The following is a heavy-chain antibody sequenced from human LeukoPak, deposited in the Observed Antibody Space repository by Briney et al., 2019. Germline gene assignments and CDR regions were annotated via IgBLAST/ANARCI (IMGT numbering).Heavy chain of an antibody. V-gene: IGHV3-33*08. J-gene: IGHJ6*02. Sequence: GGSLRLSCAASGFTFSSYGMHWVRQAPGKGLEWVAVIWYDGSNKYYADSVKGRFTISRDNSKNTLYLQMNSLRAEDTAVYYCAREVVVVTDSNYYYYGMDVWGQGTTVTVSS. CDR1: GFTFSSYG. D-gene: IGHD2-21*02. CDR3: AREVVVVTDSNYYYYGMDV. CDR2: IWYDGSNK.